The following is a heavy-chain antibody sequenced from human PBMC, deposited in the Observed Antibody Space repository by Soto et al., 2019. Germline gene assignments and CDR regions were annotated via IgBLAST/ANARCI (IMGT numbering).Heavy chain of an antibody. CDR1: GYTFTSYG. J-gene: IGHJ6*03. V-gene: IGHV1-18*01. Sequence: GASVKVSCKASGYTFTSYGISWVRQAPGQGLEWMGWISAYNGNTNYAQKLQGRVTMTTDTSTSTAYMELRSLRSDDTAVYYCARNQLLDEGDYYYYMDVWGKGTTVTVSS. CDR2: ISAYNGNT. CDR3: ARNQLLDEGDYYYYMDV. D-gene: IGHD2-2*01.